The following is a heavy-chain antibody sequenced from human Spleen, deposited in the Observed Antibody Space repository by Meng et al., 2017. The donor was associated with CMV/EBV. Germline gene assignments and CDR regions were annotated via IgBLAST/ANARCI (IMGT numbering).Heavy chain of an antibody. CDR1: GYSFTSYW. D-gene: IGHD4-23*01. J-gene: IGHJ5*02. Sequence: GGSLRLSCKGSGYSFTSYWIGWVRQMPGKGLEWMGIIYPAESEVRYSPSFQGQVSVSADRSTSTAYLQWSSLKASDTAMYYCARHGGNSGAWGQGTLVTVSS. CDR2: IYPAESEV. V-gene: IGHV5-51*01. CDR3: ARHGGNSGA.